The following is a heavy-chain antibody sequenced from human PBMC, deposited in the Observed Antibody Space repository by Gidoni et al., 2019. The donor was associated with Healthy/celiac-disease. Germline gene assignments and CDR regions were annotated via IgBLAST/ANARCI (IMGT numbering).Heavy chain of an antibody. CDR3: AREAPAAGTGVLFDP. Sequence: QVQLVQSGAEVKKPGASVKVSCKASGYTFTSYGIRWVRQAPGQGLEWMGWTSAYNGNPTYAQKLQGRVTMTTDTSTSTAYMELRSLRSDDTAVYYCAREAPAAGTGVLFDPWGQGTLVTVSS. CDR2: TSAYNGNP. D-gene: IGHD6-13*01. CDR1: GYTFTSYG. V-gene: IGHV1-18*01. J-gene: IGHJ5*02.